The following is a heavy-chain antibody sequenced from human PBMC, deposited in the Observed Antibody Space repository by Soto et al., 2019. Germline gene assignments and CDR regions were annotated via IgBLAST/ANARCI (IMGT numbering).Heavy chain of an antibody. V-gene: IGHV3-11*01. CDR1: GFSFSDYY. CDR2: ITNSGEKK. CDR3: ARAAGWIDP. J-gene: IGHJ5*02. Sequence: GGSLRLSCAASGFSFSDYYMTWIRQTPGKGLEWVSYITNSGEKKDYADSVKGRFTISRDNAKSFLYLQMNSLRAEDTAVYYCARAAGWIDPWGQGTQVTVSS.